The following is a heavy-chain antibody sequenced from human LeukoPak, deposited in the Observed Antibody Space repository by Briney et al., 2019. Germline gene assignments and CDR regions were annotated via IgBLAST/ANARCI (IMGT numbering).Heavy chain of an antibody. CDR1: GFTFSSYS. Sequence: GGSLRLSCAASGFTFSSYSMNWVRQAPGKGLEWVSSISSSSSYIYYADSVKGRFTISRDNAKNSLYLQMNSLRAEDTAVYYCARDREQQLHPMGPRRFDYWGQGTLVTVSS. J-gene: IGHJ4*02. D-gene: IGHD6-13*01. V-gene: IGHV3-21*01. CDR2: ISSSSSYI. CDR3: ARDREQQLHPMGPRRFDY.